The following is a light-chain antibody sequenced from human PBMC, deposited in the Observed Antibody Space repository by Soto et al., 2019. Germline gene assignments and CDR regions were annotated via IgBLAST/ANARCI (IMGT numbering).Light chain of an antibody. Sequence: DIQITQSPSTLSASVGDSVTISFRARRSIDRWLAWYQQKPGKAPKLLIYGASGLESGVPSRFSGSGSGTDFTLTISSLQPDDFATYYCQHYNSYGTFGQGTKVDI. CDR1: RSIDRW. CDR2: GAS. CDR3: QHYNSYGT. J-gene: IGKJ1*01. V-gene: IGKV1-5*03.